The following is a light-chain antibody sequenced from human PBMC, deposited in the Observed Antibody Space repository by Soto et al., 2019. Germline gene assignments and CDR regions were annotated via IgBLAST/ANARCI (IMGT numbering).Light chain of an antibody. CDR1: QGISNS. Sequence: DIQMTQSPSSLSASLGDRVTIACRASQGISNSLAWYQQQPGKVPKLLISAASTLQSGVPSRFSGSGSGTDFTLTISSQQSEGLAVYYCQQYNFWRITFGPGTKVDIK. CDR3: QQYNFWRIT. CDR2: AAS. V-gene: IGKV1-27*01. J-gene: IGKJ3*01.